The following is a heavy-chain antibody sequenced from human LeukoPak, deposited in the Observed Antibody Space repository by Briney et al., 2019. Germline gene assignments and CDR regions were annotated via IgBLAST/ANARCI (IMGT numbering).Heavy chain of an antibody. CDR2: INPNSGGT. CDR3: ARGGYYDSSGYSGY. D-gene: IGHD3-22*01. Sequence: GASAKVSCKASGYTFAGYYMHWVRQAPGQGLEWMGWINPNSGGTNYAQKFQGRVTMTRDTSISTAYMELSRLRSDDTAVYYCARGGYYDSSGYSGYWGQGTLVTVSS. J-gene: IGHJ4*02. V-gene: IGHV1-2*02. CDR1: GYTFAGYY.